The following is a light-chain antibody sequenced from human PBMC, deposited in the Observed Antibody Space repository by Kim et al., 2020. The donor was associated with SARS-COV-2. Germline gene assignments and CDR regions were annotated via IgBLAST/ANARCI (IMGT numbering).Light chain of an antibody. Sequence: DTVMTQSPDTLSVSPGERVTLSCRASQTVSSNLAWYQQRPGRAPRMLIYGASTRATGIPARFSGSGSGTEFTLTISSLQSEDSAVYYCQQYNNWPHTFGQGTKVDIK. CDR3: QQYNNWPHT. V-gene: IGKV3-15*01. CDR2: GAS. CDR1: QTVSSN. J-gene: IGKJ1*01.